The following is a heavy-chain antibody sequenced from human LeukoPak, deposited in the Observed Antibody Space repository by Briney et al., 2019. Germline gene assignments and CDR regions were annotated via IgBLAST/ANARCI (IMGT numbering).Heavy chain of an antibody. Sequence: PGRSLRLSCAASGFTFSSYGMHWVRQAPGKGLEWVAVISYDGSNKYYADSVKGRFTISRGNSKNTLYLQMNSLRAEDTAVYYCAKVDYGGNEYYGMDVWGQGTTVTVSS. D-gene: IGHD4-23*01. V-gene: IGHV3-30*18. J-gene: IGHJ6*02. CDR3: AKVDYGGNEYYGMDV. CDR2: ISYDGSNK. CDR1: GFTFSSYG.